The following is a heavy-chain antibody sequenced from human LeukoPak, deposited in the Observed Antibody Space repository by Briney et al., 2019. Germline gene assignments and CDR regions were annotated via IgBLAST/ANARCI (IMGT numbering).Heavy chain of an antibody. V-gene: IGHV1-18*01. CDR2: ISAYNGNT. J-gene: IGHJ5*02. D-gene: IGHD6-6*01. Sequence: GASVKISCKASGYTFTSYGISWVRHAPGQGLVWRGWISAYNGNTNYAHKRQGRVTMTTDTSTSTAYMELRSLRSDDTAVYYCARDLGSSATSTNWFDPWGQGTLVTVSS. CDR3: ARDLGSSATSTNWFDP. CDR1: GYTFTSYG.